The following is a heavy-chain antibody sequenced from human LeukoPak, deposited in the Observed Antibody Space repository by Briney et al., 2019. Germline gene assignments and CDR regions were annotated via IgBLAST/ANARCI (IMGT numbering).Heavy chain of an antibody. CDR3: ARVPVSYGYDAFDI. CDR1: GFTFSSYA. CDR2: IWYDGSNK. Sequence: GGSLRLFCAASGFTFSSYAMHWVRQAPGKGLEWVALIWYDGSNKYYADSVKGRFTISRDNSKNTVYLQMSSLRAEDTAMYYCARVPVSYGYDAFDIWGQGTMVTVSS. J-gene: IGHJ3*02. D-gene: IGHD5-18*01. V-gene: IGHV3-33*01.